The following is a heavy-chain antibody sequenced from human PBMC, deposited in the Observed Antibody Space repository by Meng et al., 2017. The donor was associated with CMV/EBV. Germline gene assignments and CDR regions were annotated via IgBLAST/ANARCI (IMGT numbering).Heavy chain of an antibody. D-gene: IGHD3-3*01. Sequence: SVKVSCKASGGTFSSYAISWVRQAPGQGLEWMGGIIPILGIANYAQKFQGRVTITADKSTSTAYMELSSLRSEDTAVYYCARDRPDTYYDFWSVMYYGMDVWGQGNTVTVSS. V-gene: IGHV1-69*10. CDR1: GGTFSSYA. CDR2: IIPILGIA. CDR3: ARDRPDTYYDFWSVMYYGMDV. J-gene: IGHJ6*02.